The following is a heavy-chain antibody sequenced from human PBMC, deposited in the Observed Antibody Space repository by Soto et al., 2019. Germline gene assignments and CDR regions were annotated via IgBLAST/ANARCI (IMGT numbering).Heavy chain of an antibody. CDR3: ARDAAVGLFDY. D-gene: IGHD1-26*01. V-gene: IGHV1-18*04. Sequence: ASVKVSCKASGYTFTDYWIHWVRQAPGQGLEWMGWISAYNGNTNYAQKLQGRVTMTTDTSTSTAYMELRSLRSDDTAVYYCARDAAVGLFDYWGQGTLVTVSS. CDR1: GYTFTDYW. J-gene: IGHJ4*02. CDR2: ISAYNGNT.